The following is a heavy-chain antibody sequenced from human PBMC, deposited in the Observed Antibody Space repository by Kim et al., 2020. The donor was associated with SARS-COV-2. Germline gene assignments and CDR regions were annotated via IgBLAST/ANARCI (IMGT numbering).Heavy chain of an antibody. CDR1: GYTFTNYA. Sequence: ASVKVSCKASGYTFTNYAIQWVRQAPGQGLEWMGWINAGNGNIKYSQKFQGRATLTWDTSASTAYMELRALTPEDTAVYYCARDLLHSGYDYWGQGTLVTVSS. D-gene: IGHD5-12*01. J-gene: IGHJ4*02. CDR2: INAGNGNI. V-gene: IGHV1-3*01. CDR3: ARDLLHSGYDY.